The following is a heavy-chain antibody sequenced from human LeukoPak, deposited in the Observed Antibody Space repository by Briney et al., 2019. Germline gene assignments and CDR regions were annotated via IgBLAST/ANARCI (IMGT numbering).Heavy chain of an antibody. CDR3: ATVTVGGTVFDL. CDR2: FDPEDGET. J-gene: IGHJ2*01. CDR1: GYTLTELS. V-gene: IGHV1-24*01. D-gene: IGHD1-7*01. Sequence: ASVKVSCKVSGYTLTELSMHWVRQAPGKGREWMGGFDPEDGETIYAQKFQGRVTMTEDTSTDTAYMELSSLRSEDTAVYYCATVTVGGTVFDLWGRGTLVTVSS.